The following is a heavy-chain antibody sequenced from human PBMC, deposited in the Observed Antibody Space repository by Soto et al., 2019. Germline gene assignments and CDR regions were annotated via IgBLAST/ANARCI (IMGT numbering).Heavy chain of an antibody. CDR3: ARTQENRCGGGSCYFFPRGY. V-gene: IGHV1-69*01. CDR1: GGTFSSYA. D-gene: IGHD2-15*01. J-gene: IGHJ4*02. CDR2: IIPIFGTA. Sequence: QVQLVQSGAEVKKPGSSVKVSCKASGGTFSSYAISWVRQAPGQGLEWMGGIIPIFGTANYAQKFQGRVTSPADESTGTAYMELSSVSYEDTALYYCARTQENRCGGGSCYFFPRGYWGQGTLVTVSS.